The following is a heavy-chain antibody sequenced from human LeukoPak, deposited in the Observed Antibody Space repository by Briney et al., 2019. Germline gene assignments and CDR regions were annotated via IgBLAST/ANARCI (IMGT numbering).Heavy chain of an antibody. CDR2: INYSGST. CDR1: GGSISSSSYY. V-gene: IGHV4-39*01. Sequence: PSETLSLTCSVSGGSISSSSYYWGWIRQPPGKGLEWIGSINYSGSTYYNPSLKSRVTISVDTSKNQFSLKLSSVTAADTAVYYCARLVSTALLDYWGQGTLVTVSS. CDR3: ARLVSTALLDY. D-gene: IGHD5/OR15-5a*01. J-gene: IGHJ4*02.